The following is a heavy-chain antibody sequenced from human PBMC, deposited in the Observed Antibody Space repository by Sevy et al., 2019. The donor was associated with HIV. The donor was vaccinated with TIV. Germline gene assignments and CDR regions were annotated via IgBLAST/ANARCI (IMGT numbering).Heavy chain of an antibody. CDR3: ARSWGWDGYGMDV. D-gene: IGHD6-19*01. Sequence: SGCLRLSCAASGFTFSDYYMTWIRQAPGKGLEWVSYISSSGSTIFYADSVKGRFTISRDNAKNSLFLQMNSLGAEDTAVYYCARSWGWDGYGMDVWGQGTLVIVSS. J-gene: IGHJ6*02. CDR2: ISSSGSTI. V-gene: IGHV3-11*04. CDR1: GFTFSDYY.